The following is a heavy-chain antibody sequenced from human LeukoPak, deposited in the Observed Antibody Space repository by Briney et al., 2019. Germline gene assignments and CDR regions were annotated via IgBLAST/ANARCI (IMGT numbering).Heavy chain of an antibody. CDR2: IYYSGST. J-gene: IGHJ4*02. V-gene: IGHV4-59*01. CDR1: GGSMSPYH. CDR3: ARSRDRYYFDY. Sequence: SETLSLTCTVSGGSMSPYHWGWIRQPPGKGLEWIGYIYYSGSTNYNPSLKSRVTISVDTSKNQFSLKLSSVTAADTAVYYCARSRDRYYFDYWGQGTLVTVSS. D-gene: IGHD2-21*02.